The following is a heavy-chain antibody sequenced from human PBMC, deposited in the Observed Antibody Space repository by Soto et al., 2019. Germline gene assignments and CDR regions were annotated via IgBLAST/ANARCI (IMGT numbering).Heavy chain of an antibody. V-gene: IGHV3-48*03. CDR1: GFTFSSYE. CDR3: ATAGLTGTV. D-gene: IGHD3-9*01. Sequence: QLVESGGGSVQPGRSLRLSCAPSGFTFSSYEMNWVRQAPGKGLEWVSYISVSGTMRFYADAVKGRFTIYRDNTKKILSLQMNSLRAEDTALYYCATAGLTGTVWGQGTTVTVSS. J-gene: IGHJ6*02. CDR2: ISVSGTMR.